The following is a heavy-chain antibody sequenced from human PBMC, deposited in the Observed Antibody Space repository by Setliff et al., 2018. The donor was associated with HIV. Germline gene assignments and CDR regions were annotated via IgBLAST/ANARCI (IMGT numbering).Heavy chain of an antibody. CDR1: GGSFSGYY. J-gene: IGHJ5*02. CDR2: ISYSGSS. V-gene: IGHV4-34*01. CDR3: ARHPPNLDWLDP. Sequence: PSETLSLTCAVYGGSFSGYYWSWIRQHPGKGLEWIGYISYSGSSYYNPSLKSRVTLSVDTSKNQFSLKLTSVTAADTAVYYCARHPPNLDWLDPWGQGTLVTVSS.